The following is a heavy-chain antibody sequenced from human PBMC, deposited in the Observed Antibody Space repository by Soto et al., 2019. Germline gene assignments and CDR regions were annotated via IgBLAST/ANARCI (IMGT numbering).Heavy chain of an antibody. Sequence: QVQLVQSGAEVKKPGASVKVSCKASGYTFTSYDINWVRQATGQGLEGMGWMHPNSGNTGYAQKFQGRVTMTSNTSISTAYTGLSSLRSEDTAVYYCARETSGSYRLDYWGQGTLVTVSS. CDR3: ARETSGSYRLDY. CDR2: MHPNSGNT. V-gene: IGHV1-8*01. D-gene: IGHD1-26*01. CDR1: GYTFTSYD. J-gene: IGHJ4*02.